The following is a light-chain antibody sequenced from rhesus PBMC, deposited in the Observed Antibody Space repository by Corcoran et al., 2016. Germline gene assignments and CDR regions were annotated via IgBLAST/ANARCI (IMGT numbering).Light chain of an antibody. J-gene: IGKJ3*01. Sequence: DIQMTQSPSSLSASVGDRVTITCRASQGITNDLAWYQQNPGETLKLLIYEASSLQSGIPSRFSGSGAGTDFTLTISSLQPEDFATYYCQHYYSTPFTFGPGTKLDIK. V-gene: IGKV1-25*01. CDR1: QGITND. CDR2: EAS. CDR3: QHYYSTPFT.